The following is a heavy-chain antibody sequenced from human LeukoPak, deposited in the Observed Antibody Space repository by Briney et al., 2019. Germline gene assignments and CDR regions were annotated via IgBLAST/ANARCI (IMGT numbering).Heavy chain of an antibody. CDR2: INQDGGKK. V-gene: IGHV3-7*01. Sequence: GGSLRLSCAASGFNFSSYWMSWVRQAPGKGLEWVANINQDGGKKYYVDSVRGRFAITRDNAENSVYLQMNSLRAEDTALYYCARGGAPDNWGQGTLVTVSS. CDR1: GFNFSSYW. D-gene: IGHD1-26*01. J-gene: IGHJ4*02. CDR3: ARGGAPDN.